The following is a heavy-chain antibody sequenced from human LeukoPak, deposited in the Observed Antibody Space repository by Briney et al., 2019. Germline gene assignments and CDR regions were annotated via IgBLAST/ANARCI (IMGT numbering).Heavy chain of an antibody. CDR3: ARLLSPNDY. Sequence: SVNVSFKGSGGTFSSYPISWVRQAPAQGLAWMGRIIPIFCIANYAQKFQGRVTITADKCTSTAYMELSSLRSEVTAVDYCARLLSPNDYWGHGTLVTVSS. D-gene: IGHD1-26*01. CDR1: GGTFSSYP. V-gene: IGHV1-69*02. CDR2: IIPIFCIA. J-gene: IGHJ4*01.